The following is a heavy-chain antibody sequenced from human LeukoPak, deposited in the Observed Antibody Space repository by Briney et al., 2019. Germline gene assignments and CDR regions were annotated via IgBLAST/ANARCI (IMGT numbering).Heavy chain of an antibody. CDR1: GGSISSGGYS. Sequence: PSETLSLTCTVSGGSISSGGYSWSWIRQPPGKGLEWIGYIYHSGSTYYNPSLKSRVTISVDRSKNQFSLKLSSVTAADTAVYYCARVPAHYGDYSWFDPWGQGTLVTVSS. J-gene: IGHJ5*02. V-gene: IGHV4-30-2*01. CDR2: IYHSGST. D-gene: IGHD4-17*01. CDR3: ARVPAHYGDYSWFDP.